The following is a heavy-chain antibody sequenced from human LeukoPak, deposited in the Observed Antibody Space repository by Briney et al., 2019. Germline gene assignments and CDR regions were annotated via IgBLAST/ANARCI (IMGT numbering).Heavy chain of an antibody. J-gene: IGHJ4*02. CDR1: GYPFTDYY. CDR2: TNPNTGDT. Sequence: GASVRVSCKASGYPFTDYYMHWMRQARGQGLEWMGWTNPNTGDTNYPQKFQGRVTMTTDTSISTAYMDLSRLSSDDTAVYYCATLVRGSNSYYPYWGQGTLVTVSS. CDR3: ATLVRGSNSYYPY. V-gene: IGHV1-2*02. D-gene: IGHD3-10*01.